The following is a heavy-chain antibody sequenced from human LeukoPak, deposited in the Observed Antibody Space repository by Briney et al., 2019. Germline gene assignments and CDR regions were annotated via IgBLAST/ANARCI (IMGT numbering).Heavy chain of an antibody. V-gene: IGHV3-48*03. CDR3: TGAWHFDGRSGYFDL. J-gene: IGHJ1*01. CDR1: GFTFSSYE. Sequence: GGSLRLSCAASGFTFSSYEMNWVRQAPGKGLEWISYINSRSSTIYYADSVKGRFTISRDNVKNSLYLQMNSLRTEDTAIYYCTGAWHFDGRSGYFDLRGQGSLVTVSS. CDR2: INSRSSTI. D-gene: IGHD3-3*01.